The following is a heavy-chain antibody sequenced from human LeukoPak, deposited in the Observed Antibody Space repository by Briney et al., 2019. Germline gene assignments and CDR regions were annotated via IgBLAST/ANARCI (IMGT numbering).Heavy chain of an antibody. CDR3: AKDRRLPWDYFDS. V-gene: IGHV3-23*01. Sequence: GGSLRLSCAASGFTFSSYAMSWVRQAPGKGLEWVSAIDGSGGSTYYADSVKGRFTISRDNSRNTLYLQMNSLRAEDTAIYYCAKDRRLPWDYFDSWGQGTLVTVSS. J-gene: IGHJ4*02. D-gene: IGHD5-12*01. CDR1: GFTFSSYA. CDR2: IDGSGGST.